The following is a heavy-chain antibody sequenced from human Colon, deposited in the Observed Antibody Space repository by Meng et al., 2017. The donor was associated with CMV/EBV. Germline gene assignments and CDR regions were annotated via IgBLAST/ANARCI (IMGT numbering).Heavy chain of an antibody. V-gene: IGHV4-59*01. CDR1: GGSITSYY. Sequence: TVSGGSITSYYWNWIRQTPGKGLEWIGYVYYSGSANYNPSLKSRVTMSVDTSKNQFSLKLRSVTAADTAIYYCAGLYETYYNSWFDSWGQGSLVTVSS. J-gene: IGHJ5*01. CDR2: VYYSGSA. CDR3: AGLYETYYNSWFDS. D-gene: IGHD1-26*01.